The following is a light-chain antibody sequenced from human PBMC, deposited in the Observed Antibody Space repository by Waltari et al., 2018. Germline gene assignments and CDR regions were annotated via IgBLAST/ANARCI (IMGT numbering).Light chain of an antibody. J-gene: IGKJ2*01. CDR1: QSLLHTNAYNY. CDR2: LGS. V-gene: IGKV2-28*01. CDR3: MQSLQTPYT. Sequence: DIVMTQSPLSLPVTPGEPASISCRSSQSLLHTNAYNYLDWYLQKPGQSPQLLIYLGSNRASGVPDRFSGSGSGTDFTLKISIVEAEDVGIYYCMQSLQTPYTFGQGTKLEIK.